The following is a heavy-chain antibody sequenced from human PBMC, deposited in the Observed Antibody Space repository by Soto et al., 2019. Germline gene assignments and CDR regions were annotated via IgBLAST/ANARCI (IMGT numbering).Heavy chain of an antibody. CDR1: GFTFSIYS. V-gene: IGHV3-21*01. Sequence: EVQLVESRGGLVKPGGSLRLSCAAAGFTFSIYSMNWVRQAPGKGLEWVSSISSSSSYIYYADSVKGRFTISRDNAKNSLYLQMNSLRAEDTAVYYCARLVLWFGEGWFDPCGQGTLVTVSS. D-gene: IGHD3-10*01. CDR2: ISSSSSYI. CDR3: ARLVLWFGEGWFDP. J-gene: IGHJ5*02.